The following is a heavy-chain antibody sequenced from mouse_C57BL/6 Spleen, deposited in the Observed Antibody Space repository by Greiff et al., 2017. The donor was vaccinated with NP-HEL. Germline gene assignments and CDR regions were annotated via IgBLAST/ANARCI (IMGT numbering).Heavy chain of an antibody. Sequence: QVQLQQSGPELVKPGASVKISCKASGYAFSSSWMNWVKQRPGKGLEWIGRIYPGDGDPNYNGKFKGKATLTADKSSSTAYMQLSSLTSEDSAVYFCASYYYGSSHWYFDVWGTGTTVTVSS. J-gene: IGHJ1*03. CDR3: ASYYYGSSHWYFDV. D-gene: IGHD1-1*01. CDR2: IYPGDGDP. CDR1: GYAFSSSW. V-gene: IGHV1-82*01.